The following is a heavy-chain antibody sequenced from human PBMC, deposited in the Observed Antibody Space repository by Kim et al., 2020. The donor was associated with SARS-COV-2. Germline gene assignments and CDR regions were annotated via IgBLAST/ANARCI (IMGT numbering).Heavy chain of an antibody. V-gene: IGHV4-59*13. Sequence: SETLSLTCTVSGGSISSYYWSWIRQPPGKGLEWIGYIYHSGSTNYNPSLKSRVTISVDTSKNQLSLKLSSVTAADTAVYYCARVTTHFEYSSSGWFDPWGQGTLVTVSS. CDR3: ARVTTHFEYSSSGWFDP. CDR2: IYHSGST. J-gene: IGHJ5*02. D-gene: IGHD6-6*01. CDR1: GGSISSYY.